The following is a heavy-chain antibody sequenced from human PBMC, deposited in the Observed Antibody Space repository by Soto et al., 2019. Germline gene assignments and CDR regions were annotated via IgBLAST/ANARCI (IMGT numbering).Heavy chain of an antibody. J-gene: IGHJ6*02. V-gene: IGHV3-73*01. CDR3: ATMGHCSNGVCSYYYYGMDV. CDR1: GFTFSGAA. CDR2: IRSKPNNYAT. Sequence: GGSLRLSCAASGFTFSGAAIHWVRQASGKGLEWVGRIRSKPNNYATTYAASVKGRFSISRDDSKDTLFLQMHSLKTEDTAVYFCATMGHCSNGVCSYYYYGMDVWGLGTTVTVSS. D-gene: IGHD2-8*01.